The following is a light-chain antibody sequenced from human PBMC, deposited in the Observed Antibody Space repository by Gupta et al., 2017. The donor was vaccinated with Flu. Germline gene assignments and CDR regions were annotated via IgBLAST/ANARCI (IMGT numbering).Light chain of an antibody. J-gene: IGKJ2*01. CDR2: VGS. CDR3: MQALQTPNT. CDR1: QSRLHSNGYNY. V-gene: IGKV2-28*01. Sequence: VTPGEPSSISCSASQSRLHSNGYNYLDWYRQKPGHAPQLLIYVGSNRAYGVPDRFSGSGSGTDFTLKISRGEAEDVGVYYCMQALQTPNTFGQGTKVEIK.